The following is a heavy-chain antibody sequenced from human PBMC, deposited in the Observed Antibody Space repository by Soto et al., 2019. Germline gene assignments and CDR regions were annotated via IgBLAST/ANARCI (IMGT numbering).Heavy chain of an antibody. CDR3: ARHGDYYDSSGYSVIPDY. J-gene: IGHJ4*02. V-gene: IGHV5-51*01. CDR2: IYPGDSDT. CDR1: GYSFTSYS. D-gene: IGHD3-22*01. Sequence: GGSLRRSCEGLGYSFTSYSAGWVRQMPGKGLEWMGIIYPGDSDTRYSPSFQGQVTISADKSISTAYLQWSSLKASDTAMYYCARHGDYYDSSGYSVIPDYWGQGTLVTVSS.